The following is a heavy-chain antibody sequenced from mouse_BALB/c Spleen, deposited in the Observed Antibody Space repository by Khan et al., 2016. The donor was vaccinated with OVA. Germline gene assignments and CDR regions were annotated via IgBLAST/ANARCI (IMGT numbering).Heavy chain of an antibody. J-gene: IGHJ3*01. CDR3: SPVGTYYVSFAY. CDR1: GYTFTSYV. Sequence: VQLKQSGPELVKPGASVKMSCKASGYTFTSYVMHWVKQKPGLGLEWIGYIYPFNDDTKYNEKFKGKATLTSARSSSTAYMEHSRLSSEDSAGYYCSPVGTYYVSFAYWGQGTLVTVSA. D-gene: IGHD1-1*01. CDR2: IYPFNDDT. V-gene: IGHV1S136*01.